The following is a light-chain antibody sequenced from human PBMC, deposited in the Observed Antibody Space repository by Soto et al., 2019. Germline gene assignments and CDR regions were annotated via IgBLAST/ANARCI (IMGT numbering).Light chain of an antibody. V-gene: IGLV2-8*01. CDR2: EVS. Sequence: QSALTQPPSASGSPGQSVTISCTGTSGDVGGYNYVSWYQQHPGKAPNLMIFEVSERPSGVPDRFSASKSGNTASLTVSGLQAEDEADYYCSSYAGSNNYVFGTGTKLTVL. CDR3: SSYAGSNNYV. J-gene: IGLJ1*01. CDR1: SGDVGGYNY.